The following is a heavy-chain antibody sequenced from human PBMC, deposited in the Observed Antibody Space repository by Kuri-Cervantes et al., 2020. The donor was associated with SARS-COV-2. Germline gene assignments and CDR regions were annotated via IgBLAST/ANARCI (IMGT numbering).Heavy chain of an antibody. V-gene: IGHV3-23*01. CDR3: ANTPLVDAFDI. D-gene: IGHD2-8*02. J-gene: IGHJ3*02. CDR1: GFTFSSYA. CDR2: ISGSGGST. Sequence: ETLSLTCAASGFTFSSYAMSWVRQAPGKGLEWVSAISGSGGSTYYADSMKGRFTISRDNSKNTLYLQMNSLRAEDTAVYYCANTPLVDAFDIWGQGTMVTVSS.